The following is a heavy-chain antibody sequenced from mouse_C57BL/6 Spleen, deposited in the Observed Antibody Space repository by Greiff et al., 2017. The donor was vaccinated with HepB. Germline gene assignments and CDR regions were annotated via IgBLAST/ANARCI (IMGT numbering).Heavy chain of an antibody. V-gene: IGHV1-82*01. J-gene: IGHJ2*01. Sequence: QVQLQQSGPELVKPGASVKISCKASGYAFSSSWMNWVKQRPGKGLEWIGRIYPGDGDTNYNGKFKGKATLTADKSSSTAYMQLSSLTSEDSAVYFCARDGLRRDFDYWGQGTTLTVSS. CDR2: IYPGDGDT. CDR3: ARDGLRRDFDY. D-gene: IGHD2-2*01. CDR1: GYAFSSSW.